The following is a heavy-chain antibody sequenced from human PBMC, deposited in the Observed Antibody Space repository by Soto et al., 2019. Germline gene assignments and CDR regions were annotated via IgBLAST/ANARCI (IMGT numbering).Heavy chain of an antibody. CDR1: GFTFSSYA. CDR3: AKVGSGVLRFWVWVLGGVAY. CDR2: ISGSGGST. D-gene: IGHD3-3*01. Sequence: EVQLLESGGGLVQPGGSLRLSCAASGFTFSSYAMSWVRQAPGKGLEWVSAISGSGGSTYYADSVKGRFTISRSNSKNTLYLQMNSLRAEDAAVYYCAKVGSGVLRFWVWVLGGVAYWGQGTLVTVSS. V-gene: IGHV3-23*01. J-gene: IGHJ4*02.